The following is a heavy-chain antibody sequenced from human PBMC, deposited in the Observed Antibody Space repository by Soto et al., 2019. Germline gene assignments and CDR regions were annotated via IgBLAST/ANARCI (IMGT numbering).Heavy chain of an antibody. D-gene: IGHD5-18*01. CDR3: SSSLLVGYGLEGESD. Sequence: QVQLVQSGADVKKPGASVKVSCKASGYTFTSYGISWVRQAPGQGLAWMGWISAYNGNTNCAQKPKGRVTMTTDTSTSTAYMELRRLRSDDTAVYYCSSSLLVGYGLEGESDWGQGTLVTVSS. CDR1: GYTFTSYG. V-gene: IGHV1-18*01. CDR2: ISAYNGNT. J-gene: IGHJ4*02.